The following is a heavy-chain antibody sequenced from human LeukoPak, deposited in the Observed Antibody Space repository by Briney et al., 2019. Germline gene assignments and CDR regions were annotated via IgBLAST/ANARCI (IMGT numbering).Heavy chain of an antibody. D-gene: IGHD7-27*01. CDR3: ARELVSLGTGYFDL. Sequence: PGGSLRLSCEASGFTFRTYGMTCLPQAPGKGLEWLSGITGSSTWTYYADSVKGRFTISRDNSKNTLHLQMDSLRAEDTAIYYCARELVSLGTGYFDLWGRGTLVTVSS. J-gene: IGHJ2*01. V-gene: IGHV3-23*01. CDR2: ITGSSTWT. CDR1: GFTFRTYG.